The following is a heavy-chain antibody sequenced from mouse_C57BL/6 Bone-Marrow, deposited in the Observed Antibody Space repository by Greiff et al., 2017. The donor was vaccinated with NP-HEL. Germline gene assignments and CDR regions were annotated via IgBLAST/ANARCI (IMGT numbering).Heavy chain of an antibody. V-gene: IGHV1-72*01. CDR1: GYTFTSYW. CDR2: IDPNSGGT. Sequence: QVHVKQPGAELVKPGASVKLSCKASGYTFTSYWMHWVKQRPGRGLEWIGRIDPNSGGTKYNEKFKSKATLTVDKPSSTAYMQLSSLTSEDSAVYYCARGPYYDPYYAMDYWGQGTSVTVSS. J-gene: IGHJ4*01. D-gene: IGHD2-4*01. CDR3: ARGPYYDPYYAMDY.